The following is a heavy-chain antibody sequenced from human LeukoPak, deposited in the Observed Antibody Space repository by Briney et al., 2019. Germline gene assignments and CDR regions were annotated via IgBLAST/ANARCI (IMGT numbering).Heavy chain of an antibody. J-gene: IGHJ5*02. CDR2: IYYNGNT. Sequence: SETLSLTCSVSDGSINSYYWNWIRRPPGKGLEWIGYIYYNGNTNYSPSLKSRVTISVDTSKNQFSLKLSSVTAADTAVYYCAREDYDFWSGSGGWFDPWGQGTLVTVSS. D-gene: IGHD3-3*01. V-gene: IGHV4-59*01. CDR1: DGSINSYY. CDR3: AREDYDFWSGSGGWFDP.